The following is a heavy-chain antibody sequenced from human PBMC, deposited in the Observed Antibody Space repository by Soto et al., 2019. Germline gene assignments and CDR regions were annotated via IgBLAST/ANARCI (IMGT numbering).Heavy chain of an antibody. CDR3: VKDDGGDTNRGLGYYYGMDV. D-gene: IGHD2-8*01. CDR1: GFTFSSYA. Sequence: GGSLRLSCSASGFTFSSYAMHWVRQAPGKGLEYVSAISSNGGSTYYADSVKGRFTISRDNSKNTLYLQMSSLRAEDTAVYYCVKDDGGDTNRGLGYYYGMDVWGQGTTVTVSS. V-gene: IGHV3-64D*08. J-gene: IGHJ6*02. CDR2: ISSNGGST.